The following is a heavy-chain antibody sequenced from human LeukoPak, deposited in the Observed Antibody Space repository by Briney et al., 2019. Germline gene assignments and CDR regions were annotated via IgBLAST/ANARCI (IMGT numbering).Heavy chain of an antibody. V-gene: IGHV1-2*02. CDR2: INPNSGGT. CDR3: ARESPGSYSSGRDYFDF. J-gene: IGHJ4*02. CDR1: GYTFTGYY. D-gene: IGHD6-19*01. Sequence: ASVKVSCKASGYTFTGYYMHWVRQAPGQGLEWMGWINPNSGGTNFAQKFQGRVTMTRDTSITTAYMELGSLRSDDTAVYYCARESPGSYSSGRDYFDFWGQGTLVTVSS.